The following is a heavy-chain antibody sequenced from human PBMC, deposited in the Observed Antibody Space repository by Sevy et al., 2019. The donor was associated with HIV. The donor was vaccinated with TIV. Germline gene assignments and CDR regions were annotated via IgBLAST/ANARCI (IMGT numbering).Heavy chain of an antibody. CDR2: IFWDNNN. V-gene: IGHV2-5*02. Sequence: SGPTLMKPAQTLTLTCSFSGFSLSTSGVGVGWVRLPPGKALEWLGLIFWDNNNHYSPPLKSRLTITKDTSKNQVVLKMTNMDPVDTATYFCARFLKGDYTSFFDYWGQGTLVTVSS. D-gene: IGHD4-4*01. CDR3: ARFLKGDYTSFFDY. J-gene: IGHJ4*02. CDR1: GFSLSTSGVG.